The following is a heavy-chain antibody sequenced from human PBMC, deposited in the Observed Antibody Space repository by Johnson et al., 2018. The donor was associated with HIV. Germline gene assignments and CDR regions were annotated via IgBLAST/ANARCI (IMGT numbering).Heavy chain of an antibody. D-gene: IGHD4-17*01. Sequence: VQLVESGGGLVQPGGSLRLSCVASGFTFSSYTLHWVRQAPGKGLEYVSAISSNGGSTYYANSVKGRFTISRDNSKNTLYLQMGNLRADDMAVYYFAGEEPTAPAAFDIWGQGTMVTVSS. CDR2: ISSNGGST. J-gene: IGHJ3*02. CDR1: GFTFSSYT. CDR3: AGEEPTAPAAFDI. V-gene: IGHV3-64*01.